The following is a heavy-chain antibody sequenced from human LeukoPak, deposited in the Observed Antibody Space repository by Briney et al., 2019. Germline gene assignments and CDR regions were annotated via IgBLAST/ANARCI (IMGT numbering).Heavy chain of an antibody. D-gene: IGHD3-22*01. J-gene: IGHJ3*02. CDR2: IYYSGST. Sequence: PSETLSLTCTVSGGSISSSSYYWGWIRQPPGKGLEWIGSIYYSGSTYYNPSLKSRVTISVDTSKNQFSLKLSSVTAADTAVYYCALISNDSSGYYSRTDAFDIWGQGTMVTVSS. CDR3: ALISNDSSGYYSRTDAFDI. CDR1: GGSISSSSYY. V-gene: IGHV4-39*01.